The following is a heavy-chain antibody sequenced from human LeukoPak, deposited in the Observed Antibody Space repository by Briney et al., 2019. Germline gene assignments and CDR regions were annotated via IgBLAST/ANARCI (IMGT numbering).Heavy chain of an antibody. D-gene: IGHD3-22*01. CDR3: APERAYYDSSGYYRDQYYFDY. J-gene: IGHJ4*02. CDR2: IYYSGST. CDR1: GGSFSSYY. Sequence: SETLSLTCTVSGGSFSSYYWSWIRQPPGKGLEWIGYIYYSGSTNYNPSLKSRVTISVDTSKNQFSLKLSSVTAADTAVYYCAPERAYYDSSGYYRDQYYFDYWGQGTLVTVSS. V-gene: IGHV4-59*01.